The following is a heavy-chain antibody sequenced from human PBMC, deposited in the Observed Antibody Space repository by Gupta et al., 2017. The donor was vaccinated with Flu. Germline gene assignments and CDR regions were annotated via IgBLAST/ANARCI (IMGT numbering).Heavy chain of an antibody. Sequence: EVQLLESGGGLVQPGGSLRLSCAASGFTFSSYAMSWAPTAPGKGLEWVSAISGSGGSTYYADSVKGRFTISRDNSKNTLYLQMNSLRAEDTAVYYCAKHLAVAGISLVDYFDYWGQGTLVTVSS. CDR2: ISGSGGST. J-gene: IGHJ4*02. V-gene: IGHV3-23*01. D-gene: IGHD6-19*01. CDR3: AKHLAVAGISLVDYFDY. CDR1: GFTFSSYA.